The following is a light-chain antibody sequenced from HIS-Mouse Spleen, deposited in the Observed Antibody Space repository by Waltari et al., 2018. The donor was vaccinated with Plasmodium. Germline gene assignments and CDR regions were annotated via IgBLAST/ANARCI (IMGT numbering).Light chain of an antibody. V-gene: IGLV2-14*03. Sequence: QSALTQPASVSGSPGQSITISCTGTSSDVGGYNYVSRYQQHPGKAPKPMIYDVSNRPSGVSNRFSGSKSGNTASLTISVLQAEDEADYYCSSYTSSSTLVFGGGTKLTVL. J-gene: IGLJ2*01. CDR3: SSYTSSSTLV. CDR1: SSDVGGYNY. CDR2: DVS.